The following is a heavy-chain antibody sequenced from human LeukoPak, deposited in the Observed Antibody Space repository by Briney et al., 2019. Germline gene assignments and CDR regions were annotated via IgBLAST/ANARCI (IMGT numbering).Heavy chain of an antibody. J-gene: IGHJ4*02. D-gene: IGHD3-22*01. CDR3: AKDAHSSGYYSDF. V-gene: IGHV3-23*01. Sequence: GGSLRLSCVASGFTFSNYAMNWVRQAPGKGLEWVSGVSGGGSSTYYADSVKGRFTISRDNSKNTLYLQMNSLRAEDTAVYYCAKDAHSSGYYSDFWGQGTLVTVSS. CDR2: VSGGGSST. CDR1: GFTFSNYA.